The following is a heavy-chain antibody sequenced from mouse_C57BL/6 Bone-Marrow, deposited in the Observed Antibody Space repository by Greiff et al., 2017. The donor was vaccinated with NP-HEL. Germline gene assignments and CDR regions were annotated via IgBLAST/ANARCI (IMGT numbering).Heavy chain of an antibody. J-gene: IGHJ4*01. CDR2: IHPNSGST. CDR1: GYTFTSYW. D-gene: IGHD1-1*01. CDR3: ARATTVVAPLYDMDY. V-gene: IGHV1-64*01. Sequence: VQLQQPGAELVKPGASVKLSCKASGYTFTSYWMHWVKQRPGQGLEWIGMIHPNSGSTNYNEKFKSKATLTVDKSSSTAYMQLSSLTSEDSAVYYCARATTVVAPLYDMDYWGQGTSVTVSS.